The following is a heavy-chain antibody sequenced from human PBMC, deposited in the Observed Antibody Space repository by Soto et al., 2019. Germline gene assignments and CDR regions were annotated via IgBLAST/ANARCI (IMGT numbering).Heavy chain of an antibody. V-gene: IGHV3-30*03. CDR2: RSKDGSVK. Sequence: QVQLVESGGGVVQPGRSLRLSCAASGFTFSSYGRHWVRQAPGKGLEGVAVRSKDGSVKYYADSVKGRFTISRDNSQNTLYLQMNSLGAEDTAVYYCTGEGASGYWGQGTLVTVSS. CDR3: TGEGASGY. J-gene: IGHJ4*02. D-gene: IGHD2-8*02. CDR1: GFTFSSYG.